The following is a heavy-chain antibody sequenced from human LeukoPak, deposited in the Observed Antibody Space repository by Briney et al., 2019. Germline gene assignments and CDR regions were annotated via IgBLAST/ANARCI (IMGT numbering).Heavy chain of an antibody. D-gene: IGHD3-22*01. CDR2: INPSGDST. Sequence: ASVKVSCKASGYTFTSYYMHWVRQAPGQGLEWMGIINPSGDSTSYAQKFQGRVTMTRDMSTSTVYMELSSLRSEDTAVYFCARDRYYDSSGYYYGLDYWGQGTLVTVSS. CDR3: ARDRYYDSSGYYYGLDY. CDR1: GYTFTSYY. V-gene: IGHV1-46*01. J-gene: IGHJ4*02.